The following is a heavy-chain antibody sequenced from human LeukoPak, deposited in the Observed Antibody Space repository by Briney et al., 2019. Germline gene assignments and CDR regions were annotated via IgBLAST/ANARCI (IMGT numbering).Heavy chain of an antibody. D-gene: IGHD5-12*01. V-gene: IGHV3-7*01. Sequence: PGGSLRLSCAASGFTFSSYWMSWVRQAPGKGLEWVANIKQDESEKYYVDSVKGRFTIPRDNAKNSLYLQMNSLRAEDTAVYYCARPPGGYEHYYYMDVWGKGTTVTVSS. J-gene: IGHJ6*03. CDR1: GFTFSSYW. CDR3: ARPPGGYEHYYYMDV. CDR2: IKQDESEK.